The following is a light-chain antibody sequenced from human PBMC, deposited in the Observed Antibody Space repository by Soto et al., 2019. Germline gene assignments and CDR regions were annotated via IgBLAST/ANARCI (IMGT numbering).Light chain of an antibody. Sequence: DIVLTQSPDSLAASLGERATINCKSSQSVLYSSNNKNYLAWYQQKPGQPPNLLIYWASTRESGVPDRFSGSGSGTDFTLTISSLQAEDVAVYYCQQYYSTPPTFGQGTKVDI. CDR1: QSVLYSSNNKNY. V-gene: IGKV4-1*01. CDR2: WAS. CDR3: QQYYSTPPT. J-gene: IGKJ1*01.